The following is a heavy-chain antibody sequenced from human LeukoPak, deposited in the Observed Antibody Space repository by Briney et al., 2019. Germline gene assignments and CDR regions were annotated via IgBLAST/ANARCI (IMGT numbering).Heavy chain of an antibody. CDR1: GFSLSTSGMC. V-gene: IGHV2-70*11. CDR2: IDWDDDK. D-gene: IGHD3-22*01. J-gene: IGHJ4*02. CDR3: ARITYYYDSSGYYSYYFDY. Sequence: SGPALVKPTQTLTLTCTFSGFSLSTSGMCVSWIRQPPGKALEWLARIDWDDDKYYSTSLKTRLTISKDTSKNQVVLTMTNMDPVDTATYYCARITYYYDSSGYYSYYFDYWGQGTLSPSPQ.